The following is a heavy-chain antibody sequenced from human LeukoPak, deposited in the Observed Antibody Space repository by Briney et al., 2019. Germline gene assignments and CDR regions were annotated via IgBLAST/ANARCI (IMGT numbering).Heavy chain of an antibody. J-gene: IGHJ4*02. Sequence: SETLSLTCTVSGGSISSYYWSWIRQPPGKGLEWIGYIYYSGSTNYNPSLKSRVTISVDTSKNQFSLKLSSVTAADTAAYYCARHRLWFGELSVPYYFDYWGQGTLVTVSS. CDR2: IYYSGST. D-gene: IGHD3-10*01. CDR3: ARHRLWFGELSVPYYFDY. V-gene: IGHV4-59*08. CDR1: GGSISSYY.